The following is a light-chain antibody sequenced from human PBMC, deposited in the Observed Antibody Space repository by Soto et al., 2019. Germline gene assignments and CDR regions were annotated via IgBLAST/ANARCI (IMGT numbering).Light chain of an antibody. V-gene: IGKV3-15*01. J-gene: IGKJ4*01. CDR2: GAS. Sequence: EIVITQSPSTLSVSPGERATLSCRASQSVSSNLAWYQQKPGQAPRLLIYGASTRATGIPARFSGSGSGTEFTLTISSLQSEDFAVYYCQQYNNLPPLTFGGGTKVDIK. CDR1: QSVSSN. CDR3: QQYNNLPPLT.